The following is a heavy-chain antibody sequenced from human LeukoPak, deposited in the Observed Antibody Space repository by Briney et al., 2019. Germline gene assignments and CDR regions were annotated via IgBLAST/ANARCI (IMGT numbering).Heavy chain of an antibody. CDR3: ARQRWGRYYYGSGSFD. V-gene: IGHV4-39*01. CDR2: IYYSGST. CDR1: GGSISSSSYY. D-gene: IGHD3-10*01. J-gene: IGHJ4*02. Sequence: SETLSLTCTVSGGSISSSSYYWGWIRQPPGKGLEWIGRIYYSGSTYYNPSLKSRVTISVDTSKNQFSLKLSSVTAADTAVYYCARQRWGRYYYGSGSFDWGQGTLVTVSS.